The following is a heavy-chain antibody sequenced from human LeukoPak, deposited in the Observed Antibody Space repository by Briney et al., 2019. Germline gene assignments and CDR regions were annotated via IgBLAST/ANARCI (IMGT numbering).Heavy chain of an antibody. V-gene: IGHV3-21*01. CDR3: ARDVGGAGAFDI. D-gene: IGHD1-14*01. J-gene: IGHJ3*02. CDR1: GFTFSSYS. CDR2: ISSSSSYI. Sequence: GGSLRLSCAASGFTFSSYSMNWVRQAPGKGLEWVSSISSSSSYIYYADSVKGRFTISRDNAKNSLYLQMNSLRAEDTAVYYCARDVGGAGAFDIWGQGTMVTVSS.